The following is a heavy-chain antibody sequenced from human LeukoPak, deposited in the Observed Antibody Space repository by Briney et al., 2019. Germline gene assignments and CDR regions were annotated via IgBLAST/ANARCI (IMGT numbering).Heavy chain of an antibody. Sequence: ASVKVSCKASGYTFSDYYMHWVRRAPGQGPEWMGWINPNSGGTNYAQKFQGRVTMTRDTSINTANVEVGRLRSDDTAVYYCARDPSSRGNFDHWGQGTLVTVSS. CDR2: INPNSGGT. D-gene: IGHD5-24*01. CDR1: GYTFSDYY. CDR3: ARDPSSRGNFDH. J-gene: IGHJ4*02. V-gene: IGHV1-2*02.